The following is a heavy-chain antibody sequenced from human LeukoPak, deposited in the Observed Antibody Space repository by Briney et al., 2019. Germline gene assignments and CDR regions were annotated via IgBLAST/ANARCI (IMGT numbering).Heavy chain of an antibody. CDR3: ARMRFGEFAFGY. V-gene: IGHV4-59*01. Sequence: PSETLSLTCTVSGGSISSYYWSWIRQPPGKGLEWIGYIYYSGSTNYNPSLKSRVTISVDTSKNQFSLKLSSVTAADTAVYYCARMRFGEFAFGYWGQGTLVTVSS. CDR1: GGSISSYY. CDR2: IYYSGST. J-gene: IGHJ4*02. D-gene: IGHD3-10*01.